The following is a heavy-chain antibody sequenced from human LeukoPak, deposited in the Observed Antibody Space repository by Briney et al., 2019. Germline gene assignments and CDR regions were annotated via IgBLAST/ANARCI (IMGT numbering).Heavy chain of an antibody. D-gene: IGHD3-9*01. CDR1: GGSISSYY. J-gene: IGHJ5*02. Sequence: SETLSLTCTVSGGSISSYYWSWIRQPPGKGLEWIGYIYYSGSTNYNPSLKSRVTISVDTPKNQFSLKLSSVTAADTAVYYCARGDQSLLRYFDWSSNWFDPWGQGTLVTVSS. CDR2: IYYSGST. V-gene: IGHV4-59*01. CDR3: ARGDQSLLRYFDWSSNWFDP.